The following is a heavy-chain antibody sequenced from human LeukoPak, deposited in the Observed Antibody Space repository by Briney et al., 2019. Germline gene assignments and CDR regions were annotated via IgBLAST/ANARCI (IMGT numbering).Heavy chain of an antibody. J-gene: IGHJ3*02. D-gene: IGHD2-15*01. CDR3: ARDTGWSVVLGAFDI. CDR2: IWYDGSNR. CDR1: GFTFSNYG. Sequence: GGSLILSCVASGFTFSNYGMHWVRQAPGKGLEWVAVIWYDGSNRYSADSVKGRFTISRDNSKNTVYLQMNSLRAEDTAMYYCARDTGWSVVLGAFDIWGQGTMVTVSS. V-gene: IGHV3-33*01.